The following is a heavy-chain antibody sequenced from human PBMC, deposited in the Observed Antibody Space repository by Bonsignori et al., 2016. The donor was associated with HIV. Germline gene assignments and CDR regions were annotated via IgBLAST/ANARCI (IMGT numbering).Heavy chain of an antibody. J-gene: IGHJ4*02. Sequence: VRQMPGKGLEWMGIIYPGDSDTRYSPSFQGQVTISADKSISTAYLQWSSLKASDTAMYYCARRYPGGYYFDYWGQGTLVTVSS. D-gene: IGHD1-1*01. CDR3: ARRYPGGYYFDY. CDR2: IYPGDSDT. V-gene: IGHV5-51*01.